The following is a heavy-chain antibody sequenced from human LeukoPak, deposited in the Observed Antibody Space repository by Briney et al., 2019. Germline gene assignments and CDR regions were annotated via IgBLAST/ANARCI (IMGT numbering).Heavy chain of an antibody. CDR1: GGTFSSYT. CDR3: ARGIRSSFAFDI. V-gene: IGHV1-69*02. Sequence: GASVKVSCKASGGTFSSYTISWVRQAPGQGLEWMGRIIPILGIANHAQKFQGRVTITADKSTSTAYMELSSLRSEDTAVYYCARGIRSSFAFDIWGQGTMVTVSS. J-gene: IGHJ3*02. D-gene: IGHD2-21*01. CDR2: IIPILGIA.